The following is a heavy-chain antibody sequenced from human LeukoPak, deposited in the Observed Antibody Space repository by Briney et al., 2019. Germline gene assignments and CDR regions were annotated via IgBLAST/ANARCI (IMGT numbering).Heavy chain of an antibody. CDR3: ATPAEGY. V-gene: IGHV5-51*01. CDR1: TDTFSTSW. J-gene: IGHJ4*02. Sequence: GESLKISCQGSTDTFSTSWIGWVRQMSGRGLEWMGIIFPLDADTRYSPSFQGHVTISVDKSINTAYLQWSGLRASDTAMYYCATPAEGYWGQGTLVTVSS. CDR2: IFPLDADT.